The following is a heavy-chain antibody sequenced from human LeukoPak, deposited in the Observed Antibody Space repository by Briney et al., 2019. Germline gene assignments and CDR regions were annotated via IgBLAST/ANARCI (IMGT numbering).Heavy chain of an antibody. CDR1: GGSISSSSYY. CDR3: AIIVATIQDAFDI. V-gene: IGHV4-39*07. Sequence: PSETLSLTCTVSGGSISSSSYYWGWIRQPPGKGLEWIGSIYYSGSTYYNPSLKSRVTISVDTSKNQFSLKLSSVTAADTAVYYCAIIVATIQDAFDIWGQGTMVTVSS. CDR2: IYYSGST. J-gene: IGHJ3*02. D-gene: IGHD5-12*01.